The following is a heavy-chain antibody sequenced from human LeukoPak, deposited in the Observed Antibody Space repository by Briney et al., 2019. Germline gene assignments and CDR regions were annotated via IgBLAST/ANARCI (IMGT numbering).Heavy chain of an antibody. V-gene: IGHV3-49*04. CDR1: GFTFTTYD. J-gene: IGHJ4*02. D-gene: IGHD1-26*01. CDR3: TRSESGTYKGGFDF. CDR2: IRSKTYGGTG. Sequence: GGSLRLSCAASGFTFTTYDMSWVRQAPGKGLEWVGFIRSKTYGGTGEYAASVKGRFTISRDDSKSIAHLQMNSLKTEDTAVYYCTRSESGTYKGGFDFWGQGTLVTVSS.